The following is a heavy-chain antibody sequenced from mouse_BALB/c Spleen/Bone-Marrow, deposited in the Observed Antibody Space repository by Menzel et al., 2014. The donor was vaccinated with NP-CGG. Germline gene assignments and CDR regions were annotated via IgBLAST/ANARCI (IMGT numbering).Heavy chain of an antibody. J-gene: IGHJ2*01. CDR2: IDPANDNS. D-gene: IGHD1-1*01. V-gene: IGHV14-3*02. CDR1: GFNIKDTF. Sequence: VQLQQSGAELVKPGASVKLSYAASGFNIKDTFIHWVKQRPEQGLGWIGSIDPANDNSKFDPKFQGKATLTADTSSNTAYLQLSSLTSEDTAVYFCTRNYVSHYFDYWGQGTTLTVSS. CDR3: TRNYVSHYFDY.